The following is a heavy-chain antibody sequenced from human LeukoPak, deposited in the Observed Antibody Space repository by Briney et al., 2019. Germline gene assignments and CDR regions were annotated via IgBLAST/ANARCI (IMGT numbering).Heavy chain of an antibody. CDR1: GGSISSGYY. V-gene: IGHV4-38-2*02. Sequence: SQTLSLTCTVSGGSISSGYYWGWIRQPPGKGLEWIGSGSTYYNPSLKSRVTISVDTSKNQFSLKLSSVTAADTTVYYCARRHTILDWFDPWGQGTLVTVSS. J-gene: IGHJ5*02. CDR3: ARRHTILDWFDP. CDR2: SGST.